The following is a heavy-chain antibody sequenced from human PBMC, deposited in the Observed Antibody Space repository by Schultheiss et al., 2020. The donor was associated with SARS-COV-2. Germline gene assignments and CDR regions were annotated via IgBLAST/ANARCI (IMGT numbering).Heavy chain of an antibody. J-gene: IGHJ6*02. CDR3: AKNSATYYYGSGSYYYYGMDV. CDR2: ISGSGGST. V-gene: IGHV3-23*01. Sequence: GESLKISCAASGFTFSSYAMSWVRQAPGKGLEWVSAISGSGGSTYYADSVKGRFTISRDNSKNTLYLQMNSLRAEDTAVYYCAKNSATYYYGSGSYYYYGMDVWGQGTTVTVSS. D-gene: IGHD3-10*01. CDR1: GFTFSSYA.